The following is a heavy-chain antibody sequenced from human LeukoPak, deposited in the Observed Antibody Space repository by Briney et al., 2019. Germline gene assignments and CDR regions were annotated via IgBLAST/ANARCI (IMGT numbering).Heavy chain of an antibody. CDR2: ISPDGSTT. J-gene: IGHJ4*02. CDR1: GFSISSYW. V-gene: IGHV3-74*01. Sequence: GGSLRLSCAASGFSISSYWMHWVRQVPGKGLVWVSRISPDGSTTGYADSVKGRFTASRDNTRNTLYLQINSLRAEDSAVYYCTRDRTTITLFELWGQGTLVTVSS. CDR3: TRDRTTITLFEL. D-gene: IGHD4-11*01.